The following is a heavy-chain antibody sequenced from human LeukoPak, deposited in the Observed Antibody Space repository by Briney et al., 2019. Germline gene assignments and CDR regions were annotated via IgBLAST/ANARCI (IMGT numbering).Heavy chain of an antibody. CDR1: GGSISSYY. CDR2: IYYSGST. V-gene: IGHV4-59*01. J-gene: IGHJ4*02. D-gene: IGHD5-12*01. Sequence: SETLSLTCTVSGGSISSYYWSWIRQPPGKGLEWIGYIYYSGSTNYNPSLKSRVTISVDTSKNQFSLKLSSVTAADTAVYHCARENYSGYDYWGQGTLVTVSS. CDR3: ARENYSGYDY.